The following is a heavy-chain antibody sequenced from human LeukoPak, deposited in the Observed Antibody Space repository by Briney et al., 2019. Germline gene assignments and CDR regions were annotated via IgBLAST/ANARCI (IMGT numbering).Heavy chain of an antibody. J-gene: IGHJ4*02. CDR3: ARLDCSAWFSDY. CDR2: IRGSSNYI. D-gene: IGHD6-19*01. CDR1: GFTFSTYN. Sequence: GGSLRLSCAASGFTFSTYNMIWVRQAPGKGLEWVSSIRGSSNYIHYADSVKGRLSISRDNAKSSLYLQMNSLRADDTAVYYCARLDCSAWFSDYWGQGTLVTVSS. V-gene: IGHV3-21*01.